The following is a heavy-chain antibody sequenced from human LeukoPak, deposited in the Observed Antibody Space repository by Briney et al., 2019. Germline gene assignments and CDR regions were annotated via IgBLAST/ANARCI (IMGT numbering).Heavy chain of an antibody. Sequence: GGSLRLSCAASGYTFSNYWMHWVRQAPGKGLVWVSRINSDGSGSNYADSVKGRFTISRDNAKNSLYLQMNSLRAEDTAVYYGARARSIGSHRVVNAFDVWGQGTMVTVSS. V-gene: IGHV3-74*01. CDR1: GYTFSNYW. D-gene: IGHD1-26*01. J-gene: IGHJ3*01. CDR2: INSDGSGS. CDR3: ARARSIGSHRVVNAFDV.